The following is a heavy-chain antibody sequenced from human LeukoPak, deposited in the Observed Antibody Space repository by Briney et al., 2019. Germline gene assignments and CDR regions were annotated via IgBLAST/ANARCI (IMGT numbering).Heavy chain of an antibody. CDR1: GGSISRGSYY. CDR3: ARQTFGALYFDS. D-gene: IGHD3-10*01. CDR2: VYNSGST. V-gene: IGHV4-61*02. J-gene: IGHJ4*02. Sequence: SETLSLTCTVSGGSISRGSYYWNWIRQPAGKGLEWMGRVYNSGSTNYNPSLKSRVTISTDMSKNQFSLKLSSVTAADTAVYYCARQTFGALYFDSWGQGTLVTVSS.